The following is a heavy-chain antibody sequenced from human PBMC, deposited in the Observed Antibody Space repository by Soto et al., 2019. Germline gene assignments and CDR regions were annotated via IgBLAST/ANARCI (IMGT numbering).Heavy chain of an antibody. CDR1: GFTFSSYA. CDR2: ISGSGGST. D-gene: IGHD3-3*01. J-gene: IGHJ4*02. V-gene: IGHV3-23*01. CDR3: AKVCLEWLLYGVFDY. Sequence: EVQLLESGGGLVQPGGSLRLSCAASGFTFSSYAMSWVRQAPGKGLEWVSAISGSGGSTYYADSVKGRFTISRDNSKNTLYLQKNSLRAEDTAVYYCAKVCLEWLLYGVFDYWGQGTLVTVSS.